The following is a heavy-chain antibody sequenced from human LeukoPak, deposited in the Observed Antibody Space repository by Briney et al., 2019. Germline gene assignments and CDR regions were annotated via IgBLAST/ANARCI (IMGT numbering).Heavy chain of an antibody. Sequence: SQTLSLTCTVSGGSIRSSYYYWGWIRQPPGKGLEWIGSIYDSGSTYYNPSLKSRVTISVDTSKNQFSLKLNSVTAADTAVYYCARHHGPWGQGTLVTVSS. V-gene: IGHV4-39*01. CDR1: GGSIRSSYYY. CDR3: ARHHGP. J-gene: IGHJ5*02. CDR2: IYDSGST.